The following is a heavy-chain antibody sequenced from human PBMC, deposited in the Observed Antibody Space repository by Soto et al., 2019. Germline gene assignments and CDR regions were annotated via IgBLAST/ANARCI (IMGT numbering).Heavy chain of an antibody. V-gene: IGHV4-31*03. J-gene: IGHJ3*02. CDR2: IYYSGST. D-gene: IGHD3-22*01. Sequence: TLSLTCTVSGGSISSGGYYWSWIRQHPGKGLEWIGYIYYSGSTYYNPSLKSRVTISVDTSKNQFSLKLSSVTAADTDVYCCASGYYYDSSGYLGSDGAFDIWGQGTMVTVSS. CDR1: GGSISSGGYY. CDR3: ASGYYYDSSGYLGSDGAFDI.